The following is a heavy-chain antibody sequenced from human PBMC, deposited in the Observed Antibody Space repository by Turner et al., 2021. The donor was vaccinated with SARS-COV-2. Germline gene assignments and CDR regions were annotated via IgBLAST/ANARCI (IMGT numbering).Heavy chain of an antibody. J-gene: IGHJ6*02. CDR2: FDPEDGET. D-gene: IGHD3-22*01. CDR3: ATAPANYYDSSGSKGFYYYYYGMDV. Sequence: QVQLVQSGAEVKKPGASVKVTCKVSGYPLLELYMHWVRQAPGKGLEWMGGFDPEDGETIYAQKFQGRVTMTEDTATDTAYMELSSLRSEDTAVYYCATAPANYYDSSGSKGFYYYYYGMDVWGQGTTVTVSS. CDR1: GYPLLELY. V-gene: IGHV1-24*01.